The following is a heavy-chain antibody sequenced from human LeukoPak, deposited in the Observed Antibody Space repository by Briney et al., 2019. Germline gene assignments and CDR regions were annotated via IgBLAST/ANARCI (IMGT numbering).Heavy chain of an antibody. D-gene: IGHD3-10*01. CDR1: GGSISSHY. CDR3: ARLLMVRGVIP. J-gene: IGHJ5*02. Sequence: NPSETLSLTCTVSGGSISSHYWSWIRQPPGKGLEWIGYIYYSGSTNYNPSLKSRVTISVDTSKNQFSLKLTSVTAADTAVYYCARLLMVRGVIPWGQGPRVTVPS. CDR2: IYYSGST. V-gene: IGHV4-59*08.